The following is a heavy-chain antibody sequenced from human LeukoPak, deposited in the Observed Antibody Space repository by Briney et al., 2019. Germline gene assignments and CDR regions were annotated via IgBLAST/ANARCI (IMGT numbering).Heavy chain of an antibody. CDR3: ARERGIAVSNRRESYFEY. CDR2: INPSGGST. D-gene: IGHD6-19*01. CDR1: GYTFTSYY. Sequence: ASVNVSCKASGYTFTSYYMHWVRQAPGQGLEWMGIINPSGGSTSYAQKFQGRVTMTRDTSTSTVYMELSSLRSEDTAGYYCARERGIAVSNRRESYFEYWGQGTLVTVSS. J-gene: IGHJ4*02. V-gene: IGHV1-46*01.